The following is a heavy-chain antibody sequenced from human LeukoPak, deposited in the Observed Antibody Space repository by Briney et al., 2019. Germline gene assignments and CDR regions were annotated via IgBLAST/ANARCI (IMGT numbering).Heavy chain of an antibody. J-gene: IGHJ5*02. V-gene: IGHV3-7*01. CDR3: ARPLDTAMANWFDP. D-gene: IGHD5-18*01. CDR1: GFTFSSYW. Sequence: PGGSLRPSCAASGFTFSSYWMSWVRQAPGKGMEWMANIKQDGSEKYYVDSVKGRFTISRDNAKNSLYLQMNSLRAEDTAVYYCARPLDTAMANWFDPWGQGTLVTVSS. CDR2: IKQDGSEK.